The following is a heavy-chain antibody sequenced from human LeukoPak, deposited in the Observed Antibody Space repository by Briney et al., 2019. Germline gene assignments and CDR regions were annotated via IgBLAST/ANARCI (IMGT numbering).Heavy chain of an antibody. D-gene: IGHD3-3*01. V-gene: IGHV4-30-2*01. CDR3: ARGFRVRFLLRGEYWFDP. CDR1: GGSISSGGYS. Sequence: SETLSLTCAVSGGSISSGGYSWSWIRRPPGKGLEWIGYIYHSGSTYYNPSLKSRVTISVDRSKNQFSLKLSSVTAADTAVYYCARGFRVRFLLRGEYWFDPWGQGTLVTVSS. CDR2: IYHSGST. J-gene: IGHJ5*02.